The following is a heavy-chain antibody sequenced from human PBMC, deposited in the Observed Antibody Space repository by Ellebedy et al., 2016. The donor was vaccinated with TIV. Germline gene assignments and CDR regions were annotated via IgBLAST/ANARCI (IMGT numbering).Heavy chain of an antibody. J-gene: IGHJ4*02. D-gene: IGHD7-27*01. CDR2: IDPSDSYM. V-gene: IGHV5-10-1*01. CDR1: RYTFTNYW. CDR3: ARHELGENAAFDY. Sequence: GGSLRLXCKGSRYTFTNYWIGWVRQMPGKGLEWMGRIDPSDSYMKFSPSFQGHATISVDKSTSTAYLQWSSLKASDTAIYYCARHELGENAAFDYWGQGTLVTVSS.